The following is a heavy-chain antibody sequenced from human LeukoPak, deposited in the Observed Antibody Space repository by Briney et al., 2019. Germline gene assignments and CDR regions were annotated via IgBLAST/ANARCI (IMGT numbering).Heavy chain of an antibody. D-gene: IGHD6-19*01. Sequence: SGTLSLTCAVSGGSISSSNWWSWVRQPPGKGLEWIGEIYHSGSTNYNPSLKSRVTISVDKSKNQFSLKLTSVTAADTAAYYCARQGDSGWYYFDYWGQGTLVTVSS. CDR3: ARQGDSGWYYFDY. CDR2: IYHSGST. CDR1: GGSISSSNW. V-gene: IGHV4-4*02. J-gene: IGHJ4*02.